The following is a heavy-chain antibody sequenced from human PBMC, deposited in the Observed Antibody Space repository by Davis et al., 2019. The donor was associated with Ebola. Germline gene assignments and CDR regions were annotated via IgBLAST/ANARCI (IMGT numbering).Heavy chain of an antibody. D-gene: IGHD6-25*01. Sequence: GESLKISCEASGFTFSRYGMHWVRQAPGKGLEWVAFIRSEATSQDYGKSVQGRFFISRDDSKNTLYLQMNSLRVDDTAVYYCVKDRSSVAAVGYNWFDSWGRGTLVTVSS. J-gene: IGHJ5*01. V-gene: IGHV3-30*02. CDR2: IRSEATSQ. CDR1: GFTFSRYG. CDR3: VKDRSSVAAVGYNWFDS.